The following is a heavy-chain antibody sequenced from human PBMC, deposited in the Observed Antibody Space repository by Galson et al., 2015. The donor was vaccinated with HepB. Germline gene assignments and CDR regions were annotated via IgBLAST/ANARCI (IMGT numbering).Heavy chain of an antibody. CDR1: GFTFSNYV. CDR3: ARDGGGYSGHEWGY. CDR2: ISFDIINT. Sequence: SLRLSCAASGFTFSNYVMHWVRQAPGKGLEWVALISFDIINTFYADSVKGRFTTSRDNSKNILYLQMNSLRAEDTAVYYCARDGGGYSGHEWGYWGQGTLVTVSS. D-gene: IGHD5-12*01. V-gene: IGHV3-30-3*01. J-gene: IGHJ4*02.